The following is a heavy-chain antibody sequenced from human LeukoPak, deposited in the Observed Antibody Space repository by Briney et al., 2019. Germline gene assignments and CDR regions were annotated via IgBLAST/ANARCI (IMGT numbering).Heavy chain of an antibody. CDR2: IVWNDAK. Sequence: SGPALVKPTQTLTLTCTFSGFSLTTSGMRVSWIRQPPGKALEWLARIVWNDAKFYSTSLKTRLTISKDTSKNQVVLTMTNMDPVDTATYYCARIPYGDRGDFFDSWGQGTLVTVSS. J-gene: IGHJ4*02. CDR1: GFSLTTSGMR. D-gene: IGHD4-17*01. CDR3: ARIPYGDRGDFFDS. V-gene: IGHV2-70*04.